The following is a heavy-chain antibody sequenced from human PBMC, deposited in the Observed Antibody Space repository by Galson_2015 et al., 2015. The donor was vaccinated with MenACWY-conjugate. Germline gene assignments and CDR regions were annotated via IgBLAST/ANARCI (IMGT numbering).Heavy chain of an antibody. CDR3: ARHPPGGRGLDV. D-gene: IGHD1-26*01. Sequence: QSGAEGKKSGGSLKISCQGSGYSFTTYWIAWVRQMPGRGLEWVGLISPGDSNTRYSPSFQGQVTISADKSISTAYLQWSSLKASDTAMYYCARHPPGGRGLDVWGQGTTVTVSS. V-gene: IGHV5-51*01. CDR1: GYSFTTYW. CDR2: ISPGDSNT. J-gene: IGHJ6*02.